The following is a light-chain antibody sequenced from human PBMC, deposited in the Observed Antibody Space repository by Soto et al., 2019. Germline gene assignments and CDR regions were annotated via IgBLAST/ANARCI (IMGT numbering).Light chain of an antibody. V-gene: IGKV3-11*01. CDR1: HRASGNY. Sequence: EIVLTQSPGTLSLSPGERATLSCRASHRASGNYLAWYQQKPGQAPRLLIYDASNRATGIPARFSGSGSGTDFTLTISSLEPEDFAVYYCQQRSNWPLTFGGGTKVDIK. J-gene: IGKJ4*01. CDR3: QQRSNWPLT. CDR2: DAS.